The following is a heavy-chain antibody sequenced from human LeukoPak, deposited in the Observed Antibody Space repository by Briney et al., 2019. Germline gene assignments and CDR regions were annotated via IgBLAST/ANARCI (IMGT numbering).Heavy chain of an antibody. Sequence: PGGSLRLSCAASGFTFDDYAMHWVRQAPGKGLEWVSGISWNSESIGYADSVKGRFTISRDDAKNSLYLQMNSLRAEDTAVYYCARDDYEDAFDIWGQGTMVTVSS. D-gene: IGHD3-22*01. CDR2: ISWNSESI. CDR3: ARDDYEDAFDI. CDR1: GFTFDDYA. V-gene: IGHV3-9*01. J-gene: IGHJ3*02.